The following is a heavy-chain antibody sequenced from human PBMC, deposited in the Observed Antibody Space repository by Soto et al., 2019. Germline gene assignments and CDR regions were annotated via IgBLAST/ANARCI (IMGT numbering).Heavy chain of an antibody. D-gene: IGHD3-22*01. CDR2: IWNDGRNK. CDR3: ARELRGNSGYHYYNYGMDV. Sequence: SGGSLRLSCAASGFTFSSFGMHWVRQAPGKGLEWVALIWNDGRNKYYADSVKGRFTISRDNSEGTLYLQMNSLRAEDTAVYYCARELRGNSGYHYYNYGMDVWGQGTTVTVSS. V-gene: IGHV3-33*01. CDR1: GFTFSSFG. J-gene: IGHJ6*02.